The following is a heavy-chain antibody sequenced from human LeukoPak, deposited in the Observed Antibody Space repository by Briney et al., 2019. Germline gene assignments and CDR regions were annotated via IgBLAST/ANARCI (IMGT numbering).Heavy chain of an antibody. CDR2: ITWDGGQS. D-gene: IGHD1-26*01. CDR1: GFNFDDYS. V-gene: IGHV3-43*01. CDR3: VKGITGAPHFDY. Sequence: PGGSLRLSCAASGFNFDDYSMNWVRQAPGKGLEWVSLITWDGGQSLYADSVKGRFTISRDNSKNSLYLQMNSLRSEDSALYYCVKGITGAPHFDYWGQGTLVSVSS. J-gene: IGHJ4*02.